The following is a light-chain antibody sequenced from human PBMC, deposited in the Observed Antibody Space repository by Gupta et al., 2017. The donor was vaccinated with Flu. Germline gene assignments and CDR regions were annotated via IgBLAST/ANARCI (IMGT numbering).Light chain of an antibody. J-gene: IGLJ2*01. Sequence: SSSNIKNNAVNWYQQLPGKAPKLLISYDDLLSSGVSDRFSGSKSGTSASLAIIGLQSEDEADYYCAAWDDSLNGVVFGGGTKLTDL. V-gene: IGLV1-36*01. CDR2: YDD. CDR1: SSNIKNNA. CDR3: AAWDDSLNGVV.